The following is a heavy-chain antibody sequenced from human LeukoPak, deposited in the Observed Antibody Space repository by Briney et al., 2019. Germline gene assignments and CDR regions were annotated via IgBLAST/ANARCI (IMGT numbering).Heavy chain of an antibody. CDR3: ATNAGPAALDAIDI. V-gene: IGHV4-59*08. Sequence: PSETLSLTCTVSGDSINRHYWSWTRQTPGTGLEGIGYISYRGSTNYNPSLKSRVTMSVDTSNNQFSLRLSSVTAADTAVYYCATNAGPAALDAIDIWGQGTIVIVSS. D-gene: IGHD2-2*01. J-gene: IGHJ3*02. CDR1: GDSINRHY. CDR2: ISYRGST.